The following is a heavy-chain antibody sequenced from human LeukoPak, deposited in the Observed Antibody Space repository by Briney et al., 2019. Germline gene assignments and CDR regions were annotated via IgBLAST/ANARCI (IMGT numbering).Heavy chain of an antibody. CDR2: IYYSGNT. CDR1: GGSISSYD. Sequence: PAETLSLTCTVSGGSISSYDWSWIRHPPGKGLEWIADIYYSGNTNYNPSLKSRVTISVDTSKNQFSLNMSSVTAADTAVHYCAREGRGAAAGMDYWGQGCLVTVSS. D-gene: IGHD6-13*01. CDR3: AREGRGAAAGMDY. J-gene: IGHJ4*02. V-gene: IGHV4-59*01.